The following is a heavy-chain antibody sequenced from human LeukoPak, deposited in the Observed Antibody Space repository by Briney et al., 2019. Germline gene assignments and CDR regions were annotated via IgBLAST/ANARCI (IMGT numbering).Heavy chain of an antibody. Sequence: ASVKVSCKASGGTFSSYAISWVRQAPGQGLEWMGGIIPIFGTANYAQKFQGRVTITADESTSTAYMELSSLRSEDTAVYYCARDIIVVVPAAIWNDWFDPWGQGTLVTVSS. CDR3: ARDIIVVVPAAIWNDWFDP. CDR1: GGTFSSYA. CDR2: IIPIFGTA. D-gene: IGHD2-2*02. J-gene: IGHJ5*02. V-gene: IGHV1-69*13.